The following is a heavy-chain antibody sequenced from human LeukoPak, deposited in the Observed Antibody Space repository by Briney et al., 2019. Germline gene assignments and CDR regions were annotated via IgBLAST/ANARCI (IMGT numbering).Heavy chain of an antibody. J-gene: IGHJ4*02. V-gene: IGHV3-23*01. CDR3: AKDVRSSSPIKYYDY. D-gene: IGHD3-10*01. CDR1: GFTFSTYA. CDR2: IRGSDGST. Sequence: PGGSLRLSCAASGFTFSTYAMSWVRQAPGKGLEWVSVIRGSDGSTYYADFVKGRFTIFRDNSKNTLYLQMNSLRAEATAVYFCAKDVRSSSPIKYYDYWGQGALVTVSS.